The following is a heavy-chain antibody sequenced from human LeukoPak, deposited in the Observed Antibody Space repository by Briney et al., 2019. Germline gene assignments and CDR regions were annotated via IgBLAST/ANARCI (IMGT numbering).Heavy chain of an antibody. CDR1: GFTFSSYA. CDR2: ISGSGGST. Sequence: GGSLRLSCAASGFTFSSYAMSWVRQAPGKGLEWVSAISGSGGSTYYADSVKGRFTISRDNSENTLYLQMNSLRAEDTAVYYCAKDLSSGSLELFDYWGQGTLVTVSS. J-gene: IGHJ4*02. D-gene: IGHD1-26*01. CDR3: AKDLSSGSLELFDY. V-gene: IGHV3-23*01.